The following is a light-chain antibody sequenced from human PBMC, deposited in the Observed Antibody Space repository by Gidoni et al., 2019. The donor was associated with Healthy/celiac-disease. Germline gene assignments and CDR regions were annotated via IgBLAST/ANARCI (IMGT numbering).Light chain of an antibody. CDR3: QQSYSTSWT. Sequence: DIQMPQSPSSLSASVGDRVTITCRASQSISSYLNWYQQKPGKAPKHLIYAASSLQSGVPSRFSGSGSGTDFTLTISSLQPEDFATYYCQQSYSTSWTFGQGTKVEIK. CDR1: QSISSY. CDR2: AAS. V-gene: IGKV1-39*01. J-gene: IGKJ1*01.